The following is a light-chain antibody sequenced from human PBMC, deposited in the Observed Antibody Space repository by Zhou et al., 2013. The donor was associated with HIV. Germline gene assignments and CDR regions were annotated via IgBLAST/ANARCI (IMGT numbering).Light chain of an antibody. CDR3: QQYDNVTPIT. Sequence: DIQMTQSPSSLSASVGDRVTITCRASQSISSYLNWYQQKPGKAPKLLIYDASSLETGVPPRFSGSGSGREFTFTISSLQPEDIATYYCQQYDNVTPITFGPGTKVDIK. V-gene: IGKV1-33*01. CDR1: QSISSY. J-gene: IGKJ3*01. CDR2: DAS.